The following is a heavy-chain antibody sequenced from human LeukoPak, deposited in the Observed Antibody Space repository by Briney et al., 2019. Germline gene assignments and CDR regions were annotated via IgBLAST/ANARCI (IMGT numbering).Heavy chain of an antibody. CDR2: LSGSGITT. D-gene: IGHD6-19*01. CDR3: AKGIYSSGWSYFDY. J-gene: IGHJ4*01. V-gene: IGHV3-23*01. CDR1: GFTFSNSA. Sequence: GGSLRLSCAASGFTFSNSAMSWVRQAPGKGLEWVSTLSGSGITTYYADSVKGRFTISRDNSKNTLYLQMNSLRAEDTAVNYCAKGIYSSGWSYFDYWGHGTLVTVSS.